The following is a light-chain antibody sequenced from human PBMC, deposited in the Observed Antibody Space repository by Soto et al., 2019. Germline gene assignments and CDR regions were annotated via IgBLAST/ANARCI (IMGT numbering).Light chain of an antibody. CDR2: ENN. CDR3: GTWDSILSAGAVV. CDR1: SSNIGNNY. J-gene: IGLJ2*01. V-gene: IGLV1-51*02. Sequence: QSVLTQPPSVSAAPGQKVTISCSGSSSNIGNNYVSWYQQLPGTAPKLLIYENNKRPSGIPDRFSGSKSGTSATLGITGLQTGDEADYYCGTWDSILSAGAVVFGGGTKLTVL.